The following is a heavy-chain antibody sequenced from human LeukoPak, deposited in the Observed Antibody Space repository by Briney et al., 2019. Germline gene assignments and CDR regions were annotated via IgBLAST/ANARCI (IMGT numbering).Heavy chain of an antibody. J-gene: IGHJ3*01. CDR2: IFHSGYT. CDR3: ARETEKQWQY. CDR1: GYPISSGYF. D-gene: IGHD6-19*01. Sequence: SETLSLTCTVSGYPISSGYFWGWIRQPPGKGLEYIGSIFHSGYTFYDPSLKSRLTLSVDTSKNQFSLMLSSVTAADTAVYYCARETEKQWQYWGQGTMVTVSS. V-gene: IGHV4-38-2*02.